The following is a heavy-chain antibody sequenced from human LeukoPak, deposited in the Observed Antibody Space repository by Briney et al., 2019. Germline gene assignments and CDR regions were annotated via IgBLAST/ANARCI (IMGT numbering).Heavy chain of an antibody. D-gene: IGHD1-26*01. Sequence: GGSLRLSCAASGFTFSSYWMHWVRQAPGEGLVWVSRIKRDGSDTWYADSVKGRFTISRDNAKNMLYLQVNSLRDEDAAVYCCGRDHDAVGATIDHWGQGTLVTVSS. CDR1: GFTFSSYW. V-gene: IGHV3-74*01. CDR2: IKRDGSDT. J-gene: IGHJ4*02. CDR3: GRDHDAVGATIDH.